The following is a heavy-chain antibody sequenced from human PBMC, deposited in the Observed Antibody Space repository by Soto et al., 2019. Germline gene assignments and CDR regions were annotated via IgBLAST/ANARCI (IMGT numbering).Heavy chain of an antibody. CDR1: GFTFSHYA. CDR3: AKDGSHNFDY. CDR2: MSYEGSNE. Sequence: QVQLVESGGGVVQPGRSLRLSCAASGFTFSHYAMHWVRQAPGKGLEWVALMSYEGSNEYYADSVKGRFTISRDNSKNTLYLQMNSVRAEDTAVYYCAKDGSHNFDYWGQGTLVTVSS. D-gene: IGHD1-26*01. V-gene: IGHV3-30*18. J-gene: IGHJ4*02.